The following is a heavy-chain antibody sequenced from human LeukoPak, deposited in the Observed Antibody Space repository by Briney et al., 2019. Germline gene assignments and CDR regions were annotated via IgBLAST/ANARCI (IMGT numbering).Heavy chain of an antibody. CDR1: GFTFSSYA. V-gene: IGHV3-30-3*01. CDR3: ARDPSIMITFGGVRGAFDI. D-gene: IGHD3-16*01. J-gene: IGHJ3*02. CDR2: ISYDGSNK. Sequence: GGSLRLSCAASGFTFSSYAMSWVRQAPGKGLEWVAVISYDGSNKYYADSAKGRFTISRDNSKNTLYLQMNSLRAEDTAVYYCARDPSIMITFGGVRGAFDIWGQGTMVTVSS.